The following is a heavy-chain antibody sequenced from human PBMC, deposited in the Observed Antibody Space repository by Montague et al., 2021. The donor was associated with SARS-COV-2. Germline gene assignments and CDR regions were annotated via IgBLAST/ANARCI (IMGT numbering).Heavy chain of an antibody. D-gene: IGHD6-19*01. CDR3: ASFSAGWSNWYFDL. CDR2: ISHTGGS. J-gene: IGHJ2*01. V-gene: IGHV4-59*01. CDR1: SGSITTGY. Sequence: SETLSLTCAVSSGSITTGYWNWIRQPPRKGLEWIGYISHTGGSNSNPSPTGRATMSLDTSANQSSLRLTSVTTADTAVYYCASFSAGWSNWYFDLWGRGTLVTVSS.